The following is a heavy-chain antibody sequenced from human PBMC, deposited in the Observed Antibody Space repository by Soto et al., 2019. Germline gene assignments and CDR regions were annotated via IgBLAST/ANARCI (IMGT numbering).Heavy chain of an antibody. CDR2: INPSGRT. CDR3: ARTRNRWFDS. Sequence: SETLSLTCVVSGDSFRDYYWSWIRQSPGVGLEWIGEINPSGRTEYNPSLRGRVTLSVDTSKNQFSLTLSTMTAADTAVYYCARTRNRWFDSWGQGTLVTVSS. V-gene: IGHV4-34*01. CDR1: GDSFRDYY. D-gene: IGHD1-1*01. J-gene: IGHJ5*01.